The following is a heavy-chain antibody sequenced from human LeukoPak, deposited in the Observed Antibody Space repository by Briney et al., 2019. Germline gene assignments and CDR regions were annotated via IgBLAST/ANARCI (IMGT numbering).Heavy chain of an antibody. CDR3: ATNDFPATYGSGSYYPFDY. CDR1: GFTFSNYG. J-gene: IGHJ4*02. V-gene: IGHV3-23*01. Sequence: PGGSLRLSCAASGFTFSNYGLSWVRQAPGKGLEWVSGITGSGGTTYYADSVKGRFTISRDNSKNTLYLQMNSLRAEDTAVYYCATNDFPATYGSGSYYPFDYWGQRTLVTVSS. CDR2: ITGSGGTT. D-gene: IGHD3-10*01.